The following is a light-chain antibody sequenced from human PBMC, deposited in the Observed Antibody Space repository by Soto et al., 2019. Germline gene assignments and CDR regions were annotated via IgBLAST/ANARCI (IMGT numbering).Light chain of an antibody. CDR1: QSVSSSY. V-gene: IGKV3-20*01. Sequence: EIVLTQSPGTLSLSPGERATLSCRASQSVSSSYLAWYQQKPGQAPRLLIYGASSRATGIPDRFSGSGSGTDFTLTISRLAPEDFAVYYCQQYGSSSPLTFGGGTKVEI. CDR2: GAS. CDR3: QQYGSSSPLT. J-gene: IGKJ4*01.